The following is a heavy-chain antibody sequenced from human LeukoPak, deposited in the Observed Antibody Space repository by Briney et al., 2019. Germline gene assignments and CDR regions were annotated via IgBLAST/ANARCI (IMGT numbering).Heavy chain of an antibody. Sequence: PGGSLRLSCAASGFTVSSNFVTWVRQAPGQGLEWLSIIYSGGGTDYADSVKGRFTISRDNSKNTVYLQMNSLRAEDTAMYHCARKSLGIVAAGTFFGSWGQGTLVTVSS. CDR2: IYSGGGT. CDR3: ARKSLGIVAAGTFFGS. CDR1: GFTVSSNF. J-gene: IGHJ5*02. V-gene: IGHV3-53*01. D-gene: IGHD6-13*01.